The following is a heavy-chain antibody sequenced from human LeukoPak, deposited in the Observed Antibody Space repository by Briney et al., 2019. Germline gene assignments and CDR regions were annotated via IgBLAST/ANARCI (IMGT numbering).Heavy chain of an antibody. CDR2: IWYDGSKK. J-gene: IGHJ6*02. CDR1: GFMFGNYG. Sequence: PGGSLRLSCAASGFMFGNYGMHWVRQAPGQGLEWVALIWYDGSKKYYADSVKGRFIVSRDNSENTLYLQMNSLRADDTAVYYCARGLQPPVLYGMDVWGQGTTVTVSS. D-gene: IGHD4-11*01. V-gene: IGHV3-33*01. CDR3: ARGLQPPVLYGMDV.